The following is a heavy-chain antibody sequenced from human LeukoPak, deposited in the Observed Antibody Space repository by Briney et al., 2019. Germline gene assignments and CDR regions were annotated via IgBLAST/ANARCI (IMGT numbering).Heavy chain of an antibody. Sequence: GGSLRLSCAASGFTFSSYEMNWVRQAPGKGLEWVSYISSSGSTIYYADSVKGRFTISRDNAKNSPYLQMNSLRAEDTAVYYCARGPNDILTGLGNYYYYYYMDVWGKGTTVTVSS. V-gene: IGHV3-48*03. D-gene: IGHD3-9*01. CDR2: ISSSGSTI. J-gene: IGHJ6*03. CDR1: GFTFSSYE. CDR3: ARGPNDILTGLGNYYYYYYMDV.